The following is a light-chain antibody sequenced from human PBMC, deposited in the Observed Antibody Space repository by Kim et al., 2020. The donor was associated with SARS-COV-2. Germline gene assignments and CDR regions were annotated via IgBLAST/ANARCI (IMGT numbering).Light chain of an antibody. V-gene: IGLV3-21*04. CDR1: NHGSKN. CDR3: QVWDMSNYQVV. J-gene: IGLJ2*01. CDR2: YVS. Sequence: APGEKARRNCVGHNHGSKNVPWCQEEPGRAPGMVIYYVSGRPSGIPERFSGSNSENTATLTISRVVAGDEADYYCQVWDMSNYQVVFGGGTQLTVL.